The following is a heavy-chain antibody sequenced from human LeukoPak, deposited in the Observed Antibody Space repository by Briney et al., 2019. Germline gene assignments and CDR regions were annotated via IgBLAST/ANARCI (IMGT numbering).Heavy chain of an antibody. CDR2: IDPSDSYT. J-gene: IGHJ4*02. CDR3: ASLLGDGYNLFDY. V-gene: IGHV5-10-1*01. CDR1: GYSFTSYW. Sequence: GESLKIYCKGSGYSFTSYWISWVRQVPGKGLEWMGRIDPSDSYTNYSPSFQGHVTISADKSISTAYLQWSSLKASDTAMYYCASLLGDGYNLFDYWGQGTLVTVSS. D-gene: IGHD5-24*01.